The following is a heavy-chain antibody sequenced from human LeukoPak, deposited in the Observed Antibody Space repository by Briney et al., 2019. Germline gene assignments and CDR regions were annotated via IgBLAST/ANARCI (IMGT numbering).Heavy chain of an antibody. V-gene: IGHV1-69*06. CDR2: IIPIFGTA. CDR1: GGTFSSYA. CDR3: ARVGSGWSLGFDY. J-gene: IGHJ4*02. Sequence: PVKVSCKASGGTFSSYAISWVRQAPGQGLGWMGGIIPIFGTANYAQKFQRRVTITADKSTSTAYMELSSLRSEDAAVYYCARVGSGWSLGFDYWGQGTLVTVSS. D-gene: IGHD6-19*01.